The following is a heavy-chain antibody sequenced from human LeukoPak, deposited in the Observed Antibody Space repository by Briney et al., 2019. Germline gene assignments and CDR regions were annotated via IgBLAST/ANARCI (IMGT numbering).Heavy chain of an antibody. CDR1: GGTFSSYA. CDR3: ARASYFSSTSCYLDFHH. V-gene: IGHV1-69*05. Sequence: SVKVSCKASGGTFSSYAISWVRQAPGQGLEWMGGIIPIFGTANYAQKFQGRVTITTDESTSTAYMELSSLRSEDTAVYYCARASYFSSTSCYLDFHHWGQGTLVTVSS. CDR2: IIPIFGTA. J-gene: IGHJ1*01. D-gene: IGHD2-2*01.